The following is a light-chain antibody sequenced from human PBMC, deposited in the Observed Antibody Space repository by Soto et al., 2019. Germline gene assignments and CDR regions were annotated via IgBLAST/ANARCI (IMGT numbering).Light chain of an antibody. J-gene: IGLJ1*01. CDR2: EVS. Sequence: QSVLTQPASVSGSPGQSITISCTGTSSDVGGYNYVSWYQQHPGKAPKVIIYEVSDRPSGVSNRFSGSKSGNTASLTISGLQAEDEADYYCSSYTTSSTYVFGTGTKLTVL. CDR3: SSYTTSSTYV. CDR1: SSDVGGYNY. V-gene: IGLV2-14*01.